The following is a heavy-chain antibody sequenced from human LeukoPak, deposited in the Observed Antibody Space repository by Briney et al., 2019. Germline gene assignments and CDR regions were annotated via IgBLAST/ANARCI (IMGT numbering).Heavy chain of an antibody. CDR3: AKVRRSGRGYYYGMDV. V-gene: IGHV3-30*18. Sequence: LAGGSLRLSCAASGFTFSSCGMHWVRQAPGKGLEWVAVISYDGSNKYYADSVKGRFTISRDNSKNTLYLQMNSLRAEDTAVYYCAKVRRSGRGYYYGMDVWGQGTTVTVSS. D-gene: IGHD3-3*01. CDR2: ISYDGSNK. J-gene: IGHJ6*02. CDR1: GFTFSSCG.